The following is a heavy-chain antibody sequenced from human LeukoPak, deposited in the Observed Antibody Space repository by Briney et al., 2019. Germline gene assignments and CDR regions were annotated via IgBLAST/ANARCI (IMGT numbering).Heavy chain of an antibody. Sequence: SETLSLTCAVYGGSFSGYYWSWIRQPPGKGLEWIGEINHSGSTNYNPSLKSRVTISVDTSKNQFSLKPSSVTAADTAVYYCARSPDYGDYFDYWGQGTLVTVSS. D-gene: IGHD4-17*01. V-gene: IGHV4-34*01. CDR1: GGSFSGYY. J-gene: IGHJ4*02. CDR2: INHSGST. CDR3: ARSPDYGDYFDY.